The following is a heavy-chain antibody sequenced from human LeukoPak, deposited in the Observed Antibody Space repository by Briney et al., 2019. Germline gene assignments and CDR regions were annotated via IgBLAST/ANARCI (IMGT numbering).Heavy chain of an antibody. J-gene: IGHJ3*02. Sequence: GGSQRLSCAASGFTFSDYYMSWIRQAPGKGLEWVSYISSSGSTIYYADSVKGRFTISRDNAKNSLYLQMNSLRAEDTAVYYCARDSGRITMVRGVNDAFDIWGQGTMVTVSS. CDR1: GFTFSDYY. V-gene: IGHV3-11*01. CDR3: ARDSGRITMVRGVNDAFDI. D-gene: IGHD3-10*01. CDR2: ISSSGSTI.